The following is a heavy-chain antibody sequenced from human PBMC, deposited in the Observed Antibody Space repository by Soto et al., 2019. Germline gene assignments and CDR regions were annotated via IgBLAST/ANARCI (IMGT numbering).Heavy chain of an antibody. Sequence: GGSLRPSCAASGITFSDYGMHWVRQAPGKGLEWVAGVWKDGSNRYYVDSVKGRFTISRDNSKNTLYLQMNSLRDEDTAVYYCAKVPRGSNFGYYNFWGQGTLVTVSS. V-gene: IGHV3-30*02. D-gene: IGHD5-18*01. CDR1: GITFSDYG. J-gene: IGHJ4*02. CDR2: VWKDGSNR. CDR3: AKVPRGSNFGYYNF.